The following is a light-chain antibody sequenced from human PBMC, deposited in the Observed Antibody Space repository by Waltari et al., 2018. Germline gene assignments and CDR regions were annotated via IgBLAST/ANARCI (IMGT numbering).Light chain of an antibody. Sequence: DIQMTQSPSSVSACVGDTVNITCRASESMSAGLAWYQQKPGKAPKLLISAAFNLQSGVPSRFSGSRSGTDFSLTISSLQPEDFATYYCQQCNTLPFAFGGGTTVEVK. CDR3: QQCNTLPFA. CDR2: AAF. V-gene: IGKV1D-12*01. J-gene: IGKJ4*01. CDR1: ESMSAG.